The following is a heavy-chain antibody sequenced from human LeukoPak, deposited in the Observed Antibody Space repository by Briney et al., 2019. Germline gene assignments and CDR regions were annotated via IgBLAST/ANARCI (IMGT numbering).Heavy chain of an antibody. CDR1: GFTFSDYY. V-gene: IGHV3-66*01. CDR3: ARDRDYYGSGSPDY. D-gene: IGHD3-10*01. Sequence: PGGSLRLSCAASGFTFSDYYMSWVRQAPGKGPEWVAVIYNGGVTYYADSVKGRFTISRDDSKNTLYLQMNSLRVDDTAVYYCARDRDYYGSGSPDYWGQGTLVTVSS. CDR2: IYNGGVT. J-gene: IGHJ4*02.